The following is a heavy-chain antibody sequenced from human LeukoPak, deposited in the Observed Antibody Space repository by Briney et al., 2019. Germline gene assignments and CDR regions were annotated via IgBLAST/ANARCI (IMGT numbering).Heavy chain of an antibody. J-gene: IGHJ4*02. V-gene: IGHV5-51*01. CDR2: IHPGDSDT. D-gene: IGHD2-8*01. Sequence: GESLKISCKGSGYSFTSYWIGWVRQMPGKGLEWMGIIHPGDSDTRYSPSFQGQVTISADKSITTAYLQWSSLKASDTAMYYCARSPNGYCTNGVCDAVDYWGQGTLVTVSS. CDR3: ARSPNGYCTNGVCDAVDY. CDR1: GYSFTSYW.